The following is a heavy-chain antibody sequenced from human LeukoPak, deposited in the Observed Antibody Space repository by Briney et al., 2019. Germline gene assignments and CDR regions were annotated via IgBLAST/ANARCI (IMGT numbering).Heavy chain of an antibody. Sequence: GASLKVSCKASGYTFTDYFIHRVRQAPGQGLEWMGWIFPNSGGTNYAQNFKGRVTMTRDTSISTAYMELSRLRSDDTALYYCVRDRSELPFDSWGQGTLVTVSS. V-gene: IGHV1-2*02. CDR2: IFPNSGGT. CDR3: VRDRSELPFDS. CDR1: GYTFTDYF. D-gene: IGHD3-3*01. J-gene: IGHJ4*02.